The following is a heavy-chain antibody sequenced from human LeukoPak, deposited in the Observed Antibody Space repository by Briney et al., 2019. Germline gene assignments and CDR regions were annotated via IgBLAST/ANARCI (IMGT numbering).Heavy chain of an antibody. D-gene: IGHD3-22*01. CDR3: ARDLGQYYDTSDNWFDP. CDR1: GFTFSSYE. V-gene: IGHV3-48*03. J-gene: IGHJ5*02. Sequence: GGSLRLSCAASGFTFSSYEMNWVRQAPGKGLEWVSYISSSGSTIYYADPVKGRFTISRDNAKNTLNLQMNSLRAEDTAVYYCARDLGQYYDTSDNWFDPWGQGTLVTVSS. CDR2: ISSSGSTI.